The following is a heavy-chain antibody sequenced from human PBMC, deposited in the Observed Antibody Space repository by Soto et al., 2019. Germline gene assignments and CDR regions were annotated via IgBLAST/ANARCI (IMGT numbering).Heavy chain of an antibody. D-gene: IGHD3-22*01. Sequence: ASVKVPCKASGYTFNGYYMHWVRQAPGQGLEGLGWINPNSGGTNYAQKLHRKVTMYRNTSNSPAYMEPSRLRSDYPTVCYCASASPNSMTVVVITPDYWGQGTLVTVSS. CDR3: ASASPNSMTVVVITPDY. CDR1: GYTFNGYY. CDR2: INPNSGGT. J-gene: IGHJ4*02. V-gene: IGHV1-2*02.